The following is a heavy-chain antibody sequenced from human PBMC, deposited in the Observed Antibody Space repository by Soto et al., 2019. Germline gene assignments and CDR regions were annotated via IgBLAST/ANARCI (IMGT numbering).Heavy chain of an antibody. J-gene: IGHJ4*01. Sequence: EVQLVESGGGLVQPGGSLRLSCLTSGFSFHTFDMNWVRQAPGRGLEWVSSISRTGGTIYYADSVRGRFTVSRDNAVTSLYLQMSSLRDEDTAVYYCARGNSTGSHYNSGYWGHGTLVIVSS. D-gene: IGHD3-10*01. CDR3: ARGNSTGSHYNSGY. V-gene: IGHV3-48*02. CDR2: ISRTGGTI. CDR1: GFSFHTFD.